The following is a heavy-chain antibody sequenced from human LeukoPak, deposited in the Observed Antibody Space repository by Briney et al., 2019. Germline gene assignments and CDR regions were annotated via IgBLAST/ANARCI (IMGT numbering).Heavy chain of an antibody. CDR2: INTDGSST. D-gene: IGHD7-27*01. CDR1: GFTFSSYW. Sequence: GGSLRLSCAASGFTFSSYWMHWVRQAPGKGLVWVSRINTDGSSTNYADSVKGRFTMSRDNAKNTLYLQMNSLRAEDTAVYSCAREITTNGGRYFDYWGRGTLVTVSS. CDR3: AREITTNGGRYFDY. V-gene: IGHV3-74*01. J-gene: IGHJ4*02.